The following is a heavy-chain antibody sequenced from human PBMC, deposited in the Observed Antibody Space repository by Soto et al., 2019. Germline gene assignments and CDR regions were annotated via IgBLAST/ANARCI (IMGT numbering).Heavy chain of an antibody. D-gene: IGHD1-26*01. CDR1: GFTFNSYY. CDR3: VGDGGGPTTSAFDI. J-gene: IGHJ3*02. V-gene: IGHV3-7*04. Sequence: EVQLVESGGGLVQPGGSLRLSCAASGFTFNSYYMTWVRQAPGKGLEWVANIRQGGSDKYYVGSVKGRFTISRDNAMSSVCLQMNSLSAEDTAVYYCVGDGGGPTTSAFDIWGQGTMVTVSS. CDR2: IRQGGSDK.